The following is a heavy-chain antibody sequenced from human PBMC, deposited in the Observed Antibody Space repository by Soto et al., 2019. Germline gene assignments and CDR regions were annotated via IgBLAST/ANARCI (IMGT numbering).Heavy chain of an antibody. Sequence: GGSLRLSCAASGFTFSSYAMSWVRHAPGKGLEWVSAISGSGGSTYYADSVKGRFTISRDNSKNTLYLQMNSLRAKDTAVYYCAKDQLVSPHDYGDYAGWFDPWGQGTLVTVSS. CDR2: ISGSGGST. D-gene: IGHD4-17*01. V-gene: IGHV3-23*01. CDR1: GFTFSSYA. J-gene: IGHJ5*02. CDR3: AKDQLVSPHDYGDYAGWFDP.